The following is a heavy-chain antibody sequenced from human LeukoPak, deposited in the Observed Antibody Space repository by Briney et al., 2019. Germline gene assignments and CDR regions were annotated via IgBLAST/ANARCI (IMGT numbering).Heavy chain of an antibody. Sequence: PSETLSLTCAVSGYSISSGYYWGWIRQPPGKGLEWIGSIYHSGSTYYNPSLKSRVTISVDTSTNQFSLKLSSVTAADTAVYYCARGITIFGVVIAPNWFDPWGQGTLVTVSS. CDR1: GYSISSGYY. V-gene: IGHV4-38-2*01. CDR2: IYHSGST. J-gene: IGHJ5*02. CDR3: ARGITIFGVVIAPNWFDP. D-gene: IGHD3-3*01.